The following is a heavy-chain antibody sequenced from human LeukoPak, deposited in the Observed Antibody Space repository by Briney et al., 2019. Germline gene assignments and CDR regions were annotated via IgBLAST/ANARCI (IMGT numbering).Heavy chain of an antibody. V-gene: IGHV3-15*01. J-gene: IGHJ4*02. CDR1: GFTFSNAW. CDR2: IKSKTDGGTT. CDR3: TTIFITMVRGVPGG. D-gene: IGHD3-10*01. Sequence: GGSLRLSCAASGFTFSNAWMSWVRQAPGKGVEWVGRIKSKTDGGTTDYAAPVKGRFTISREDSKNTLYLQMNSLKTEDTAVYYCTTIFITMVRGVPGGGGQGTLVTVSS.